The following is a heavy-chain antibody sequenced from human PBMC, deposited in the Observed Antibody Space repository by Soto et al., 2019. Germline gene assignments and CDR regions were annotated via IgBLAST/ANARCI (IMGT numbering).Heavy chain of an antibody. CDR2: FDPEDGET. D-gene: IGHD3-10*01. Sequence: QVQLVQSGAEVKKPGASVKVSCKVSGYTLTELSMHWVRQAPGKGLEWMGGFDPEDGETIYEQKFQGRVTMTEDTSTDTAYMELSSLRSEDTAVYYCATVANGSGSYFRPPWYFDYWGQGTLVTVSS. CDR1: GYTLTELS. V-gene: IGHV1-24*01. CDR3: ATVANGSGSYFRPPWYFDY. J-gene: IGHJ4*02.